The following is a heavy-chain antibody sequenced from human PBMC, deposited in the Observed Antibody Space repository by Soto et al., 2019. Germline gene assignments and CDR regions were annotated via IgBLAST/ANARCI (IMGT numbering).Heavy chain of an antibody. CDR1: GGTFSSYA. D-gene: IGHD6-13*01. CDR2: IIPIFGTA. J-gene: IGHJ4*02. Sequence: QVQLVQSGAEVQKPGSSVKVSCKASGGTFSSYAISWVRQAPGQGLEWMGGIIPIFGTANYAQKFRGRVTITADESTSTAYMELSSLRSEDTAVYYCACLFGIAAAANTFDYWGQGTLVTVSS. CDR3: ACLFGIAAAANTFDY. V-gene: IGHV1-69*01.